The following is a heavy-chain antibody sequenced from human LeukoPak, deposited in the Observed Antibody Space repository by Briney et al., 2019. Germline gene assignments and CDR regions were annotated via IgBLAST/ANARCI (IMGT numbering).Heavy chain of an antibody. V-gene: IGHV3-53*01. CDR3: ARDNVGATMAFDI. CDR1: GFTVSSNY. CDR2: IYSGGST. D-gene: IGHD1-26*01. J-gene: IGHJ3*02. Sequence: GGSLRLSCAASGFTVSSNYMSWVRQARGKGLEWVSVIYSGGSTYYADSVKGRFTISRDNSKNTLYLQMNSLRAEDTAVYYCARDNVGATMAFDIWGQGTMVTVSS.